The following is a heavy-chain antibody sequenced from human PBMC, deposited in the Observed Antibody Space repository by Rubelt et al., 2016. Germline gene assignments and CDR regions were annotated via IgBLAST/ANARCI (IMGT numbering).Heavy chain of an antibody. CDR3: ARGGRYCSSTSCYRQLWFDP. CDR2: INHSGST. J-gene: IGHJ5*02. D-gene: IGHD2-2*01. V-gene: IGHV4-34*01. Sequence: QVQLQQWGAGLLKPSETLSLTCAVYGGSFSGYYWSWIRQPPGKGLEWIGEINHSGSTNYNPSLKSRVTISVYSSNNQVSLKLSSVTAADTAVYYCARGGRYCSSTSCYRQLWFDPWGQGTLVTVSS. CDR1: GGSFSGYY.